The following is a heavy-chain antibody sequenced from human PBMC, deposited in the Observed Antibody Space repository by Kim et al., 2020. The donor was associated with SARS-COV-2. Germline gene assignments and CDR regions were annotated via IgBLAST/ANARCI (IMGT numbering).Heavy chain of an antibody. CDR2: IYYSGST. V-gene: IGHV4-59*01. CDR1: GGSISSYY. CDR3: ARDSAGSGLSYFDY. D-gene: IGHD3-10*01. J-gene: IGHJ4*02. Sequence: SETLSLTCTVSGGSISSYYWSWIRQPPGKGLEWIGYIYYSGSTNYNPSLKSRVTISVDTSKNQFSLKLSSVTAADTAVYYCARDSAGSGLSYFDYWGQGTLVTVSS.